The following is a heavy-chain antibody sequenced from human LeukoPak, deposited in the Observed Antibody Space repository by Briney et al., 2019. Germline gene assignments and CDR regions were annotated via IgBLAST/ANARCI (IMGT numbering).Heavy chain of an antibody. V-gene: IGHV4-61*02. Sequence: SETLSLTCIVSGGSISSGSYYWSWIRQPAGKGLEWIGRIHTSGSTNYNPSLKSRVTISVDTSKNQFSLKLSSVTAADTALYYCARDWSSSWLYFDYWGQGTLVTVSS. CDR1: GGSISSGSYY. CDR3: ARDWSSSWLYFDY. J-gene: IGHJ4*02. CDR2: IHTSGST. D-gene: IGHD6-13*01.